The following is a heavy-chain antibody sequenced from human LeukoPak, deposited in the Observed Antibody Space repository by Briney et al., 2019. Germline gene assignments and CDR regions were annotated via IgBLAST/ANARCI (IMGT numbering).Heavy chain of an antibody. V-gene: IGHV4-4*07. CDR2: IYINGST. CDR3: ARGRGYPIFDC. J-gene: IGHJ4*02. CDR1: GGSISSSY. Sequence: SETLSLTCTVSGGSISSSYWSWIRQSAGKGLEWIGRIYINGSTNYNPSLKSRVTMSVDMSKNQFSLNVNSVTAADTAVYYCARGRGYPIFDCWGQGTLVTVSS. D-gene: IGHD3-10*01.